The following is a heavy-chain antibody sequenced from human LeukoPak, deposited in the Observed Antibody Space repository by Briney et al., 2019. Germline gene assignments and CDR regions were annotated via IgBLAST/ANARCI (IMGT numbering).Heavy chain of an antibody. D-gene: IGHD6-19*01. J-gene: IGHJ4*02. Sequence: GGSLRLSCAASGFTFSNFAMNWVRQAAGKGLEWVSTISGSGGSTYYADSVKGRFTISRDNSKNTLYLQMNSLRAEDTAVYYCAKMVHTEQWLVPFDYWGQGTLVTVSS. CDR2: ISGSGGST. CDR3: AKMVHTEQWLVPFDY. CDR1: GFTFSNFA. V-gene: IGHV3-23*01.